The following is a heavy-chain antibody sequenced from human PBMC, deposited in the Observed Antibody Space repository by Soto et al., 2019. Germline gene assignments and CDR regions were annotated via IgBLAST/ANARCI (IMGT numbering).Heavy chain of an antibody. CDR2: INWDNNE. J-gene: IGHJ4*02. V-gene: IGHV2-70*01. CDR3: ARIPHYSDSYYMDY. Sequence: FGPTLFNPTQTLTLTCTFSGFSLSTLGTCVTWIRQPPGKVLEWLALINWDNNEYYTTSLKTRLTISRDTSKNQVVLTMTNVDPVDTATYYCARIPHYSDSYYMDYWGQGTLVTVSS. D-gene: IGHD2-21*01. CDR1: GFSLSTLGTC.